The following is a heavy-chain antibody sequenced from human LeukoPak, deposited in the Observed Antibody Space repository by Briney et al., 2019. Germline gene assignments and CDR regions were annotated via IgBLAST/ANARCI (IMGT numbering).Heavy chain of an antibody. CDR1: GFTFGSYW. J-gene: IGHJ4*02. Sequence: GGSLRLSCAASGFTFGSYWMSWVRQAPGKGLEWVANIKQDGSEKYYVDSVKGRFTISRGNAKNSLYLQMNSLRAEDTAVYYCASTLTLDNWGQGTLVIVSS. D-gene: IGHD3-16*01. CDR3: ASTLTLDN. V-gene: IGHV3-7*03. CDR2: IKQDGSEK.